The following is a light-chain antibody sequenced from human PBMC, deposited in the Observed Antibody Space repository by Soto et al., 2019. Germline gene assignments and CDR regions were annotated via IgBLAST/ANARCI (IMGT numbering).Light chain of an antibody. J-gene: IGKJ1*01. CDR3: QYYNNYCWT. CDR1: QSISSW. V-gene: IGKV1-5*03. Sequence: DIQLTPSPSTLSASVGDRVTITCRASQSISSWLAWYQQKPGKAPKFLIYKTSNLESGVPSRFSGSGSGTEFTLTISSLQPDDFATYYCQYYNNYCWTFGQGTKVEIK. CDR2: KTS.